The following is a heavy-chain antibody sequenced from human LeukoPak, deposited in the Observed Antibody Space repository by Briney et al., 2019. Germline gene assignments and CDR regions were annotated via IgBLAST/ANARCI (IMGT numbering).Heavy chain of an antibody. J-gene: IGHJ4*02. Sequence: GGSLRLSCAASRFTLSSSWLRSVRPALGKGMERVANTKQDGSEKYYVDSVKGRSTISRDNAKNSLYLQMNSLRAGDTAVYYCARAGGYSYGKFDYWGQGTLVTVSS. V-gene: IGHV3-7*01. CDR3: ARAGGYSYGKFDY. CDR1: RFTLSSSW. CDR2: TKQDGSEK. D-gene: IGHD5-18*01.